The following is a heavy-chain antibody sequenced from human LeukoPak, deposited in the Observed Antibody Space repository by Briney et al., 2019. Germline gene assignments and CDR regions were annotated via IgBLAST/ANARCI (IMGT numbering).Heavy chain of an antibody. CDR1: GFTFTSYV. Sequence: GGSLRLSCAASGFTFTSYVMSWVRQAPGKGLEWVSGISGSGVSTYYADSVKGRFTISRDNSKNTLYLQMNSLRAEDTAVYYCAPPSAARYSVFDSWGQGILVTVSP. CDR3: APPSAARYSVFDS. CDR2: ISGSGVST. D-gene: IGHD2-15*01. V-gene: IGHV3-23*01. J-gene: IGHJ4*02.